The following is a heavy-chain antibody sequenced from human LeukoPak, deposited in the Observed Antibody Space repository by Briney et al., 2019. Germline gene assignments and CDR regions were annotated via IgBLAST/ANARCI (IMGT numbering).Heavy chain of an antibody. CDR1: GFTFSNYW. V-gene: IGHV3-53*01. J-gene: IGHJ3*02. CDR3: AREVTNYDFWSGPDAFDI. D-gene: IGHD3-3*01. Sequence: PGGSLRLSCAASGFTFSNYWMTWVRQAPGKGLEWVSVIYSGGSTYYADSVKGRFTISRDNSKNTLYLQMNSLRAEDTAVYYCAREVTNYDFWSGPDAFDIWGQGTMVTVSS. CDR2: IYSGGST.